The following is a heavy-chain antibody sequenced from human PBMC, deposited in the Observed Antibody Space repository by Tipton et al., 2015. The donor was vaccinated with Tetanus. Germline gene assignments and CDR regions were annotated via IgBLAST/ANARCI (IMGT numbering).Heavy chain of an antibody. CDR1: GFSFRSYG. V-gene: IGHV3-33*06. CDR2: IWYDGTNK. J-gene: IGHJ5*02. D-gene: IGHD3-22*01. Sequence: SLRLSCAASGFSFRSYGMHWVRQAPGKGLEWVAVIWYDGTNKYSADSVKGRFTISRDNSKNTLYLQMNSLRAEDTAIYYCAKYSLNSQYYGTSGYRTFDPWGQGALVTVAS. CDR3: AKYSLNSQYYGTSGYRTFDP.